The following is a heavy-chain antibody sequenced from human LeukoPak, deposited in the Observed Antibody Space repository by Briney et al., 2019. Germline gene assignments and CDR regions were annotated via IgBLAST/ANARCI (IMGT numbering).Heavy chain of an antibody. CDR2: NGGTSGST. D-gene: IGHD4/OR15-4a*01. V-gene: IGHV3-23*01. J-gene: IGHJ4*02. CDR1: GFTFSSYA. Sequence: GGSLRLSCAASGFTFSSYAMSWVRQAPGKGLEWVSGNGGTSGSTYYADSVKGRFTISRDNAKNTLYLQMSSLRAEDTAVYYCAKDRSTAMVTQGGYLDCWGQGTLVTVSS. CDR3: AKDRSTAMVTQGGYLDC.